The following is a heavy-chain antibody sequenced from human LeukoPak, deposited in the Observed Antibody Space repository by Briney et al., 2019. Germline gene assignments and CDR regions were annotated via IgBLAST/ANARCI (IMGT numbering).Heavy chain of an antibody. V-gene: IGHV4-39*07. J-gene: IGHJ5*02. Sequence: PSETLSLTCTVSGGSISSSSYYWGWIRQPPGKGLEWIGSIYYSGSTYYNPSPKSRVTISVDTSKNQFSLKLSSVTAADTAVYYCARGGYSYGQNWFDPWGQGTLVTVSS. CDR3: ARGGYSYGQNWFDP. D-gene: IGHD5-18*01. CDR1: GGSISSSSYY. CDR2: IYYSGST.